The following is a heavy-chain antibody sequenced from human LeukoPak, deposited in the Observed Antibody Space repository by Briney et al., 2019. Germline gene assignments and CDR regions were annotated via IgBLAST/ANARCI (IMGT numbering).Heavy chain of an antibody. CDR3: ARDPDTAMGTVDY. CDR2: ISMLSGET. J-gene: IGHJ4*02. V-gene: IGHV1-18*01. CDR1: GYIFTDYG. D-gene: IGHD5-18*01. Sequence: ASVKVSCRASGYIFTDYGIQWVRQAPGQGLEWMAWISMLSGETNFAQNLQGRVTMTTDTSTSTAYMELRSLRSDDTAVYYCARDPDTAMGTVDYWGQGTLVTVSS.